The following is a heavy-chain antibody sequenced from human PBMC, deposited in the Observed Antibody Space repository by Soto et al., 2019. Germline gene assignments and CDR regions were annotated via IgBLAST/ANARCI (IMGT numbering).Heavy chain of an antibody. CDR1: GYSLSRYG. CDR2: TSANSDDT. D-gene: IGHD1-26*01. CDR3: ARTEVDSCVGSTCYYFDY. V-gene: IGHV1-18*04. Sequence: SEPVSHRASGYSLSRYGIFGLRPAPGQGREWMARTSANSDDTNYEEKRHGRVTLTTDMPTGTAYVKPRSQRSEDTGVYSCARTEVDSCVGSTCYYFDYWGQGTPVTVSS. J-gene: IGHJ4*02.